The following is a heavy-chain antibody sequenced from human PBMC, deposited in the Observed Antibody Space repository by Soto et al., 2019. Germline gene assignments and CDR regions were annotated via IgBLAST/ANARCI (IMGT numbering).Heavy chain of an antibody. J-gene: IGHJ3*02. CDR1: GGSISSYY. D-gene: IGHD3-22*01. V-gene: IGHV4-59*01. Sequence: SETLSLTCTVSGGSISSYYWSRIWQPPGKGLEWIGYIYYSGSTNYNPSLKSRVTISVDTSKNQFSLKLSSVTAADTAVYYCAGRHYYDSSGYFYDAFDIWGQGTMVT. CDR2: IYYSGST. CDR3: AGRHYYDSSGYFYDAFDI.